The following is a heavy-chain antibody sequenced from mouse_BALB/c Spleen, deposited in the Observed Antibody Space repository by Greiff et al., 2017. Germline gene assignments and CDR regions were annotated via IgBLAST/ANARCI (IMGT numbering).Heavy chain of an antibody. V-gene: IGHV1S81*02. J-gene: IGHJ4*01. D-gene: IGHD1-2*01. CDR2: INPSNGGT. CDR1: GYTFTSYY. CDR3: TRCGSLLRHDAMDY. Sequence: QVQLQQSGAELVKPGASVKLSCKASGYTFTSYYMYWVKQRPGQGLEWIGEINPSNGGTNFNEKFKSKATLTVDKSSSTAYMQLSSLTSEDSAVYYCTRCGSLLRHDAMDYWGQGTSVTVSS.